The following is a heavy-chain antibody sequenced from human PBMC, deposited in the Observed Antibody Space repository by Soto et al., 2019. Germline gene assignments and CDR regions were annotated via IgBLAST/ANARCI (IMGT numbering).Heavy chain of an antibody. CDR1: GFTFSSYA. D-gene: IGHD1-26*01. J-gene: IGHJ4*02. CDR3: ARRGSGSYYDY. Sequence: EVQLLESGGGLVQPGGSLRLSCAASGFTFSSYAMRWVRQAPVKGLEWVSAISGSGDSTYYADSVKGRFTISRDNSENRLYLPMNSLRDEDTAVYYWARRGSGSYYDYWGQGTLVPVSS. V-gene: IGHV3-23*01. CDR2: ISGSGDST.